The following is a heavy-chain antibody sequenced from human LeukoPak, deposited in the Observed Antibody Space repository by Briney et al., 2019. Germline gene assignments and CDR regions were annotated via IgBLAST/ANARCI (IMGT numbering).Heavy chain of an antibody. Sequence: SVKVSCKASGYSFTGYYIQWVRQAPGQGLEWMGRIIPIFGTATYAQKFQGRVTITTDESTSTAYMELSSLRSEDTAVYYCARSDIVATITDYWGQGTLVTVSS. CDR3: ARSDIVATITDY. CDR2: IIPIFGTA. V-gene: IGHV1-69*05. D-gene: IGHD5-12*01. J-gene: IGHJ4*02. CDR1: GYSFTGYY.